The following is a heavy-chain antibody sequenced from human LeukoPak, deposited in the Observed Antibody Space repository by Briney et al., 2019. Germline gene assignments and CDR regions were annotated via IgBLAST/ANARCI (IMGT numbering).Heavy chain of an antibody. CDR3: ARHIQAPAAPMDV. CDR2: IYYSGST. J-gene: IGHJ6*03. V-gene: IGHV4-59*08. D-gene: IGHD2-2*01. Sequence: SETLSLTCTVSGGSISRYYWSWIRQPPGKGLEWIGYIYYSGSTNYSPSLKSRVTISVDTSKSQFSLKLSSVTAADTAVYYCARHIQAPAAPMDVWGKGTTVTVSS. CDR1: GGSISRYY.